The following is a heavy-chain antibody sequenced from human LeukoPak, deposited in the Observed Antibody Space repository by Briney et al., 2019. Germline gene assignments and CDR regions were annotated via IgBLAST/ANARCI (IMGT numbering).Heavy chain of an antibody. CDR1: GGSISSYY. D-gene: IGHD2-2*01. V-gene: IGHV4-59*01. CDR3: ARGRYCSSTSCYGFDP. J-gene: IGHJ5*02. CDR2: IYYSGST. Sequence: SETLSLTCTVSGGSISSYYWSWIRQPPGKGLEWIGYIYYSGSTNYNPSLKSRVTISVDTSKNQLSLKLSSVTAADTAVYYCARGRYCSSTSCYGFDPWGQGTLVTVSS.